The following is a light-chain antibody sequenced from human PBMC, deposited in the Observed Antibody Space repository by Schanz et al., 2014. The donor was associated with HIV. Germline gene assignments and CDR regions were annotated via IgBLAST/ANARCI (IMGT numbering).Light chain of an antibody. CDR1: GSDIRSNA. CDR3: ATWDDGLDAWV. CDR2: NSY. Sequence: QSVLTQPPSASGTPGQRVTISCSGSGSDIRSNAVNWYQQLPGTAPKLLIYNSYHRPSGVPDRFSGSESGTSASLAISGLQSEDEGDYYCATWDDGLDAWVFGGGTKPTVL. J-gene: IGLJ3*02. V-gene: IGLV1-44*01.